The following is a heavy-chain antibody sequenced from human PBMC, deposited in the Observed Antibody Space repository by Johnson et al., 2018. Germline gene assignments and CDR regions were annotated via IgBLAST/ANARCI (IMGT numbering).Heavy chain of an antibody. Sequence: VQLVESGGGLVQPGGSLRLSCAASGFTFSSYWMSWVRQAPGKGLEWVANIKQDGSEKYYVDSVKGRFTISRENAKNSLYLQMNRLRAEDTAGYYWSRIFCTNGVCYTPLDAFDIWGQGTMVTVSS. CDR3: SRIFCTNGVCYTPLDAFDI. D-gene: IGHD2-8*01. CDR2: IKQDGSEK. V-gene: IGHV3-7*01. CDR1: GFTFSSYW. J-gene: IGHJ3*02.